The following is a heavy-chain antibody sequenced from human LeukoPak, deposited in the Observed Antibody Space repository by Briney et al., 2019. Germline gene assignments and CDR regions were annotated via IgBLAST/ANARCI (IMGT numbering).Heavy chain of an antibody. Sequence: SETLCLTCTVSGGSISTSNYYWGWIRQPPGKGLEWIGNIFYSGSTYYSPSLRSRVTISLDTSRNQFSLKLNSVTAADTAVYYCVRDLGTMIRGVRGWFDPWGQGTLVTVSS. CDR3: VRDLGTMIRGVRGWFDP. CDR1: GGSISTSNYY. V-gene: IGHV4-39*07. D-gene: IGHD3-10*01. J-gene: IGHJ5*02. CDR2: IFYSGST.